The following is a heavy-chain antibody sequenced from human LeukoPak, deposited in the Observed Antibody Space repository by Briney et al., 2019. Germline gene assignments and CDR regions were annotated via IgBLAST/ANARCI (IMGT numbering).Heavy chain of an antibody. CDR1: GGSISSYY. CDR2: IYYSGST. CDR3: ARDSGSYLVNAFDI. Sequence: SETLSLTCTVSGGSISSYYWSWIRQPPGKGLEWIGYIYYSGSTNYNPSLKSRVTTSVDTSKNQFSLKLSSVTAADTAVYYCARDSGSYLVNAFDIWGQGTMVTVSS. V-gene: IGHV4-59*01. D-gene: IGHD1-26*01. J-gene: IGHJ3*02.